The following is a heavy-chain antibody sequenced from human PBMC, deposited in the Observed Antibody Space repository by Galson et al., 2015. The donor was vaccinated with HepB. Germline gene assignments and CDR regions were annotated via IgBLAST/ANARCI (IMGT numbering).Heavy chain of an antibody. CDR3: ASRYCSGGSCYGFDY. CDR1: GGSISSYY. CDR2: IYYSGST. Sequence: SETLSLTCTVSGGSISSYYWSWIRQPPGKGLEWIGYIYYSGSTNYNPSLKSRVTISVDKSKNQFSLKLSSVTAADTAVYYCASRYCSGGSCYGFDYWGQGTLVTVSS. V-gene: IGHV4-59*12. D-gene: IGHD2-15*01. J-gene: IGHJ4*02.